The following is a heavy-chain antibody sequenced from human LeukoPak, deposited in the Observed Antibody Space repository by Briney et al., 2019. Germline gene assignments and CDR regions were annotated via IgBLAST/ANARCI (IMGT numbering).Heavy chain of an antibody. Sequence: ASVTVSCKASGYTFTSYDINWVRQATGQGLEWMGWMNPNSGNTGYAQKFQGRVTITRNTSISTAYMELSSLRSEDTAVYYCARGPARRGTLSDDYWGQGTLVTVSS. CDR1: GYTFTSYD. V-gene: IGHV1-8*03. J-gene: IGHJ4*02. D-gene: IGHD6-6*01. CDR3: ARGPARRGTLSDDY. CDR2: MNPNSGNT.